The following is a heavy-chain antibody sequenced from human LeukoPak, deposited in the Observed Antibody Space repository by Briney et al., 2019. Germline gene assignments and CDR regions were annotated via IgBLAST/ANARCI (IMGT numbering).Heavy chain of an antibody. J-gene: IGHJ4*02. V-gene: IGHV3-20*04. CDR1: GFTFDDYG. CDR2: INWNGGST. CDR3: ARGHDYGGNSRFDY. D-gene: IGHD4-23*01. Sequence: QSGGSLRLSCAASGFTFDDYGMTWVRQAPGKGLEWVSGINWNGGSTGYADSVKGRFTISRDNAKNPLYLQMNSLRAEDTALYYCARGHDYGGNSRFDYWGQGTLVTVSS.